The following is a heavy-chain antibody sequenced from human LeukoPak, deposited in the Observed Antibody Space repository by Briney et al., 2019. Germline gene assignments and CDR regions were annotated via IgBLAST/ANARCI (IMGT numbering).Heavy chain of an antibody. V-gene: IGHV4-39*01. CDR3: AKETIVVVLAAILRYYYYYYMDV. CDR2: IYSSGST. CDR1: GGSISSSSYY. D-gene: IGHD2-2*02. J-gene: IGHJ6*03. Sequence: SETLSLTCTVSGGSISSSSYYWGWIRQPPGKGLEWIGSIYSSGSTYYNPSLKSRVTISVDTSKNQFSLKLSSVTAADTAVYYCAKETIVVVLAAILRYYYYYYMDVWGKGTTVTVSS.